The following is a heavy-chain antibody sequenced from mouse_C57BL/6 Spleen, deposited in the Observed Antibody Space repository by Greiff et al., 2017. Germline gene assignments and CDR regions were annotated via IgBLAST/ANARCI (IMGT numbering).Heavy chain of an antibody. CDR1: GFTFSSYA. J-gene: IGHJ1*03. D-gene: IGHD1-1*01. V-gene: IGHV5-9-1*02. CDR2: ISSGGDYI. Sequence: EVKVVESGEGLVKPGGSLKLSCAASGFTFSSYAMSWVSQTPEKRLVWVAYISSGGDYIYYADTVKGRFTISRDNARNTLYLQMSSLKSEDTAMYYCTRDGSSPHWYFDVWGTGTTVTVSS. CDR3: TRDGSSPHWYFDV.